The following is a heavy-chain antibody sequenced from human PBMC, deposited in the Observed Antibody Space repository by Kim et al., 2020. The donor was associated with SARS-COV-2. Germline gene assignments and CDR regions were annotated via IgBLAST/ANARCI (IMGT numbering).Heavy chain of an antibody. D-gene: IGHD3-9*01. Sequence: GGSLRLSCAASGFTFSSYAMSWVRQAPGKGLEWVSVIYSGGSSTYYADSVKGRFTISRDNSKNTLYLQMNSLRAEDTAVYYCAKSDILTGYYYGMDVWGQGTTVTVSS. V-gene: IGHV3-23*03. CDR2: IYSGGSST. CDR1: GFTFSSYA. J-gene: IGHJ6*02. CDR3: AKSDILTGYYYGMDV.